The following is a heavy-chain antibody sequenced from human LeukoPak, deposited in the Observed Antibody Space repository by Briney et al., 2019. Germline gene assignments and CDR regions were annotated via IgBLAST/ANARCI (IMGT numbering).Heavy chain of an antibody. CDR3: ASGAGYSYGGGYYYYGMDV. D-gene: IGHD5-18*01. V-gene: IGHV1-46*01. Sequence: ASVKVSCKASGYTFTSYYVHWVRQAPGQGLEWMGIINPSGGSTTYAQRFQGRVTMTRDTSTSTVYMELSSLRSEDTAVYYCASGAGYSYGGGYYYYGMDVWGQGTTVTVSS. CDR1: GYTFTSYY. J-gene: IGHJ6*02. CDR2: INPSGGST.